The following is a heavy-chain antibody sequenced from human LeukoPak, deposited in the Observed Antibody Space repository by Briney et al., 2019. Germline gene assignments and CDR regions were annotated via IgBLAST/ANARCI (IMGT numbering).Heavy chain of an antibody. Sequence: PGGSLRLSCAASGFTFSSYAMSWVRQAPGKGLEWVSGISGSGVTTYYADSPKGRFTISRDNSKNTVYLQMNSLRAEDTATYYRAREVRTPGYWGQGTLVTVSS. V-gene: IGHV3-23*01. J-gene: IGHJ4*02. CDR1: GFTFSSYA. D-gene: IGHD1-1*01. CDR2: ISGSGVTT. CDR3: AREVRTPGY.